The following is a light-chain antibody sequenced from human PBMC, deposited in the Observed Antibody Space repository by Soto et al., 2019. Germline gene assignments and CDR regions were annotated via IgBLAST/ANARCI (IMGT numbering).Light chain of an antibody. V-gene: IGLV1-47*01. CDR3: AAWDDSLSGPRVV. Sequence: QAVVTQSPSASGTPGQRVTISCSGSSSNIGSIYVYWYQQLPGTAPKLLIYRNNKRPSGVPDRFSGSKSGTSASLAISGLRSEDEADYYCAAWDDSLSGPRVVFGGGTKLTVL. CDR2: RNN. CDR1: SSNIGSIY. J-gene: IGLJ2*01.